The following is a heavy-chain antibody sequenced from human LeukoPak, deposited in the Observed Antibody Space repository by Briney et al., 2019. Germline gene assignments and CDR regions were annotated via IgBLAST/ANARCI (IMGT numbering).Heavy chain of an antibody. D-gene: IGHD1-14*01. CDR2: IDYSGST. J-gene: IGHJ4*02. V-gene: IGHV4-59*01. CDR1: GGSISGYY. CDR3: ARGPSRDRYRPFDY. Sequence: SETLSLTCTVSGGSISGYYWSWIRQPPGKGLEWIGYIDYSGSTTYNPSLKSRVTISVDTSMNQFSLRLSSVTAADTAVYYCARGPSRDRYRPFDYWGQGTLATVSS.